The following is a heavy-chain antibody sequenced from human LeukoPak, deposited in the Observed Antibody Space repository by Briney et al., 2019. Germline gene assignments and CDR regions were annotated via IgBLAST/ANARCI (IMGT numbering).Heavy chain of an antibody. CDR1: GGSISSSNW. CDR3: ARDRRYYDILTGYYDYGMDV. V-gene: IGHV4-4*02. Sequence: SGTLSLTCAVSGGSISSSNWWSWVRQPPGKGLEWIGEIYHSGSTNYNPSLKGRVTISVDKSKNQFSLKLSSVTAADTAVYYCARDRRYYDILTGYYDYGMDVWGQGTTVTVSS. CDR2: IYHSGST. D-gene: IGHD3-9*01. J-gene: IGHJ6*02.